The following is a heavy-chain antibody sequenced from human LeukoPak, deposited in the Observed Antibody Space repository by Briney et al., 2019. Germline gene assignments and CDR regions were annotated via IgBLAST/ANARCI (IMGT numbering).Heavy chain of an antibody. Sequence: AGGSLRLSFAASGFTFNTYGMHWVRQAPGKGLEWVSFIRYDGINKYYADSVKGRFTISRDNSQNTLFLQMNSLTTEDTAVYYCAKDGRGGSYYVGYWGQGTLVTVSS. J-gene: IGHJ4*02. CDR2: IRYDGINK. V-gene: IGHV3-30*02. CDR1: GFTFNTYG. CDR3: AKDGRGGSYYVGY. D-gene: IGHD1-26*01.